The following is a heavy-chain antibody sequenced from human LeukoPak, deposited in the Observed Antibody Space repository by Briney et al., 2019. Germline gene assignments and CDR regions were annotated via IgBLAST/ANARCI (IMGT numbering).Heavy chain of an antibody. CDR2: INPNSGGT. CDR3: ARGDLITMIVVASWFDP. V-gene: IGHV1-2*02. Sequence: ASVKVSCKASGYTFTGYYMHWVRQAPGQGLEWMGWINPNSGGTNYAQKFQGRVTMTRDTSISTVYMELSRLRSDDTAVYYCARGDLITMIVVASWFDPWGQGTLVTVSP. J-gene: IGHJ5*02. CDR1: GYTFTGYY. D-gene: IGHD3-22*01.